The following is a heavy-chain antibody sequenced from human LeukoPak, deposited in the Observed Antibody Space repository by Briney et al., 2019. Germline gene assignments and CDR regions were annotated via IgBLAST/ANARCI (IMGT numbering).Heavy chain of an antibody. CDR3: ATGPTGTLDY. D-gene: IGHD1-1*01. CDR2: VDPEDGET. V-gene: IGHV1-69-2*01. Sequence: ASVNISCKVSGYTFTDYYMHWVQQAPGKGLEWMGLVDPEDGETIYAEKFQGRVTITADTSTDTAYMELSGLRSEDTAVYYCATGPTGTLDYWGQGTLVTVSS. CDR1: GYTFTDYY. J-gene: IGHJ4*02.